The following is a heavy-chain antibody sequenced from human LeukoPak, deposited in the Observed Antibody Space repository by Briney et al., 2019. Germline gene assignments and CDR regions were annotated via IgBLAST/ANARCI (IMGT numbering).Heavy chain of an antibody. V-gene: IGHV1-8*01. D-gene: IGHD1/OR15-1a*01. CDR3: ARTPERAWKNAETFDI. CDR1: GYTFTSYD. Sequence: ASVKVSCKASGYTFTSYDINWVRQATGQGLEWMGWTNPNSGNTGYAQKFQGRVTMTRNTSISTAYMELSSLRSEDTAVYYCARTPERAWKNAETFDIWGQGTMVTVSS. CDR2: TNPNSGNT. J-gene: IGHJ3*02.